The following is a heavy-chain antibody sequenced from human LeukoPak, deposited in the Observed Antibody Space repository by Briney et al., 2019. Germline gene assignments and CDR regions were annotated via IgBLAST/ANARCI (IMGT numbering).Heavy chain of an antibody. J-gene: IGHJ4*02. D-gene: IGHD3-16*02. V-gene: IGHV1-18*01. CDR3: ARGPYYDYVWGSYRAWDFDY. CDR1: GYTFTSYG. CDR2: ISAYNGNT. Sequence: ASVKVSCKASGYTFTSYGISWVRQAPGQGLEWMGWISAYNGNTNYVQKLQGRVTMTTDTSTSTAYMELRSLRSDDTAVYYCARGPYYDYVWGSYRAWDFDYWGQGTLVTVSS.